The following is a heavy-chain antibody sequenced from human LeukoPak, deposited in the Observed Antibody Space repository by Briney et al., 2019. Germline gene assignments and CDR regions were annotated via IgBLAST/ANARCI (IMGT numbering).Heavy chain of an antibody. D-gene: IGHD3-16*01. Sequence: PSETLSLTCTVSGGSISSSSYYWGWIRQPPGKGLEWIGRIYTSGSTNYNPSLKSRVTISVDTSKNQFSLKLSSVTAADTAVYYCARALAGSGGGFDYWGQGTLVTVSS. V-gene: IGHV4-39*07. CDR3: ARALAGSGGGFDY. CDR1: GGSISSSSYY. CDR2: IYTSGST. J-gene: IGHJ4*02.